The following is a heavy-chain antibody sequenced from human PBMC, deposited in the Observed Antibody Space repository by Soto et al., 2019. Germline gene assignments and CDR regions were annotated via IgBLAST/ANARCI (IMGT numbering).Heavy chain of an antibody. V-gene: IGHV3-30-3*01. Sequence: GALRLSCAASGFTFSSYAMHWVRQAPGKGLEWVAVISYDGSNKYYADSVKGRFTISRDNSKNTLYLQMNSLRAEDTAVYYCARPILSVLLTMVRGVIIPRGMDVWGQGTTVTVSS. D-gene: IGHD3-10*01. CDR3: ARPILSVLLTMVRGVIIPRGMDV. CDR2: ISYDGSNK. CDR1: GFTFSSYA. J-gene: IGHJ6*02.